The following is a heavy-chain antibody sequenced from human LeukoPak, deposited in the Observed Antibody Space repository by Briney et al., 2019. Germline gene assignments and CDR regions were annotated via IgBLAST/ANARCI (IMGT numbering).Heavy chain of an antibody. J-gene: IGHJ4*02. V-gene: IGHV4-59*12. D-gene: IGHD3-10*01. CDR2: IYYSGST. CDR1: GGSISSYY. Sequence: PSETLSLTCTVSGGSISSYYWSWIRQPPGKGLEWIGYIYYSGSTNYNPSLKSRVTISVDTSKNQFSLKLSSVTAADTAVYYCASRAERGPSDYWGQGTLVTVSS. CDR3: ASRAERGPSDY.